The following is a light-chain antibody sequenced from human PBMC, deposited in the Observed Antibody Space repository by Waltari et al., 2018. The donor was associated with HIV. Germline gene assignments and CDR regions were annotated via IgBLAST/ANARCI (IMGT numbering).Light chain of an antibody. V-gene: IGLV2-8*01. J-gene: IGLJ2*01. Sequence: SALTQPPSASGSHGQSVNMSCTGATSDIHAYNFISWYQQYSGKAPNLIIFEVTKLPSGVPDRVAGSRSGNTVSLIVSGLQAEDEAVYCCGWFAGSNKLFGGGTKLTVL. CDR3: GWFAGSNKL. CDR2: EVT. CDR1: TSDIHAYNF.